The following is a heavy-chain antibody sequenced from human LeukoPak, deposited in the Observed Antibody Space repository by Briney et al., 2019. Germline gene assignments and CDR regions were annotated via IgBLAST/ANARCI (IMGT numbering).Heavy chain of an antibody. J-gene: IGHJ4*02. CDR2: IYHSGST. Sequence: PSGTLSLTCAVSGGSISSSNWWSWARQPPGKGLEWIGEIYHSGSTNYNPSLKSRVTISVDKSKNQFSLKLSSATAADTAVYYCAHHCSSTSCPDYWGQGTLVTVSS. CDR3: AHHCSSTSCPDY. D-gene: IGHD2-2*01. CDR1: GGSISSSNW. V-gene: IGHV4-4*02.